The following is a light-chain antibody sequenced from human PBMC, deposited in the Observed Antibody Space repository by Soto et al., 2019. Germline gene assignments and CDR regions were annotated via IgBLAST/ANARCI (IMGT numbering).Light chain of an antibody. CDR1: SSNIGSNS. J-gene: IGLJ3*02. V-gene: IGLV1-44*01. CDR2: TNN. CDR3: AAWDDSLNGWV. Sequence: QPVLTQPPSASGTPGQSVTISCSGSSSNIGSNSVNWYQQLPGTAPKLLMYTNNQRPSGVPDRFSGSKSGTSASLAISGLQSEDEADYYCAAWDDSLNGWVFGGGTKLTVL.